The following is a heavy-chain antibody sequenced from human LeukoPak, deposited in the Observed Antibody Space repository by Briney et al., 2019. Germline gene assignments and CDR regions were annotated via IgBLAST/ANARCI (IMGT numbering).Heavy chain of an antibody. Sequence: ASVKVSCKASGYTFTGYYMHWVRQAPGQGLEWMGWINPNSGGTNYAQKFQGRVTMTRDTSISTAYMELSRLRSDDTAVYYCARDGRYCSSTSCYGWFDPWGQGTLVTVSS. CDR2: INPNSGGT. D-gene: IGHD2-2*01. CDR3: ARDGRYCSSTSCYGWFDP. V-gene: IGHV1-2*02. CDR1: GYTFTGYY. J-gene: IGHJ5*02.